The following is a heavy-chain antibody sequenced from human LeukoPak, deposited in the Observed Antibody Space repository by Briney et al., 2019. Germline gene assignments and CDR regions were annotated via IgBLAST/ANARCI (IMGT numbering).Heavy chain of an antibody. D-gene: IGHD1-1*01. J-gene: IGHJ5*02. V-gene: IGHV5-51*01. CDR1: GYTFTSWW. CDR2: IYPGYSDT. CDR3: ARHGGYTWNDIYFDR. Sequence: GESLKIPCKGSGYTFTSWWIGWVRQMPGKGLEWMGIIYPGYSDTRYSPSFQGQVTISADRYISTAYLQWSSLTASDTAIYYCARHGGYTWNDIYFDRWGQGTLVTVSS.